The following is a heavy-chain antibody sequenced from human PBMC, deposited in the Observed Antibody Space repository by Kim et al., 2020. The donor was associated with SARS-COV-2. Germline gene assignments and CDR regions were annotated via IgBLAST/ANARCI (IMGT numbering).Heavy chain of an antibody. Sequence: GGSLRLSCAASGFDFSTYAMNWVRQTPGTGLEWVSGISASGATSYHADSVKGRFTISRDNLQDTVHLQMNSLSVEDTAIYYCAKTFGFWDSGDQRYYYHNMDV. J-gene: IGHJ6*03. CDR3: AKTFGFWDSGDQRYYYHNMDV. CDR1: GFDFSTYA. D-gene: IGHD6-19*01. CDR2: ISASGATS. V-gene: IGHV3-23*01.